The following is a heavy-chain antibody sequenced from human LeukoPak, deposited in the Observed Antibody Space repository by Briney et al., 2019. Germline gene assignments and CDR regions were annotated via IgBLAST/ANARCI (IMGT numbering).Heavy chain of an antibody. CDR1: GFTFSSYN. V-gene: IGHV3-48*04. D-gene: IGHD5-12*01. CDR3: ARDVATLDY. CDR2: ISGTSSTI. Sequence: GGSLRLSCAASGFTFSSYNMNWVRQAPGKGLEWVSYISGTSSTIYYADSVKGRFTISRDNAKNSLYLQMNSLRAEDTAVYYCARDVATLDYWGQGTLVTVSS. J-gene: IGHJ4*02.